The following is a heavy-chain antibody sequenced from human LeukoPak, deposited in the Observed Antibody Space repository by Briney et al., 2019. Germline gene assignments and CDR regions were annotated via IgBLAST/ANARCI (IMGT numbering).Heavy chain of an antibody. CDR1: GFSLSTSGMC. D-gene: IGHD6-13*01. J-gene: IGHJ5*02. V-gene: IGHV2-70*11. CDR3: ARLMAAVGWFDP. CDR2: IDWDDDK. Sequence: SGPTLVSPTQTLTLTCTFSGFSLSTSGMCVSWIRQPPGKALEWLARIDWDDDKYYSTSLKTRLTISKDTSKNQVVLTMTNMDPVDTATYYCARLMAAVGWFDPWGQGTLVTVSS.